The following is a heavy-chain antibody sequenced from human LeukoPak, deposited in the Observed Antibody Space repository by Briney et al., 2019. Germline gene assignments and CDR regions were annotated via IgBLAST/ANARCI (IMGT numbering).Heavy chain of an antibody. D-gene: IGHD1-1*01. V-gene: IGHV4-4*07. CDR2: IYSSGSS. CDR1: GGSISYYY. CDR3: ARGFTTRDARFDY. Sequence: MASETLSLTCTDSGGSISYYYWSWIRQPAGKGLEWIGRIYSSGSSDYSPSLKSRVTMSVDTSKNQFSLRLGSVTAADTAVYYCARGFTTRDARFDYWGQGTLVTVSS. J-gene: IGHJ4*02.